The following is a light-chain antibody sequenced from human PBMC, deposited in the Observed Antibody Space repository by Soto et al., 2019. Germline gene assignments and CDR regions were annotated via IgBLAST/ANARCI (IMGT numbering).Light chain of an antibody. V-gene: IGKV1-39*01. CDR2: AAS. CDR3: QQSHGIPYT. Sequence: DIQMTQSPSSLSAAVGDRVTITCRASQTISTYLNWYQQKPGKAPKLLIYAASSLQSGVPSRFSGSGSGTEFNLTISSLQPEDFATYYCQQSHGIPYTFGQGTKLEIK. J-gene: IGKJ2*01. CDR1: QTISTY.